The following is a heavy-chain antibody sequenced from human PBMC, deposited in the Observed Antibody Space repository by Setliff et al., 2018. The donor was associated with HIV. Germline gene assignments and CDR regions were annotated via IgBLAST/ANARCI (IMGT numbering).Heavy chain of an antibody. CDR3: ALPYCGGGNCWSSASLPPAGWFDP. CDR2: TTPLLGTT. D-gene: IGHD2-15*01. J-gene: IGHJ5*02. Sequence: SVKVSCMASGYTFTSYGITWVRQAPGQGLEWMGGTTPLLGTTNYAQKFQGRVTITTDEPTNTVYMELSSLRSEDTAVYYCALPYCGGGNCWSSASLPPAGWFDPWGQGTLVTVSS. V-gene: IGHV1-69*05. CDR1: GYTFTSYG.